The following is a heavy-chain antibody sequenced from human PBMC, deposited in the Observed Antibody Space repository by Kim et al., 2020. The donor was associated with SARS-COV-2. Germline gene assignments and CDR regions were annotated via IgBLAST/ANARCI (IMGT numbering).Heavy chain of an antibody. V-gene: IGHV4-39*07. J-gene: IGHJ4*02. CDR1: GGSISGGSYF. D-gene: IGHD2-2*01. Sequence: SETLSLTCTASGGSISGGSYFWGWIRQPPGKGLEWIMTVSYSGNTYYNPSLKCRFTISADTSKNQFSLKMSSVTAADTAVYYWARKRHYALTFFDYWGQG. CDR3: ARKRHYALTFFDY. CDR2: VSYSGNT.